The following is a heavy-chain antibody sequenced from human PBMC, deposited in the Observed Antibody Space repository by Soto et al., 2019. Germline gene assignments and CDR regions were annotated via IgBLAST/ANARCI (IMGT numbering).Heavy chain of an antibody. V-gene: IGHV3-23*01. CDR3: ARASQVRLLAGVVIPSPFDY. Sequence: PGGSLRLSCAASEVSFSNYWMSWVRQAPGKGLEWVSSIDYSGVSPKYADSVKGRFTISRDNSKNTLYLQMNSLRAEDTAVYYCARASQVRLLAGVVIPSPFDYWGQGTLVTVSS. J-gene: IGHJ4*02. D-gene: IGHD3-3*01. CDR1: EVSFSNYW. CDR2: IDYSGVSP.